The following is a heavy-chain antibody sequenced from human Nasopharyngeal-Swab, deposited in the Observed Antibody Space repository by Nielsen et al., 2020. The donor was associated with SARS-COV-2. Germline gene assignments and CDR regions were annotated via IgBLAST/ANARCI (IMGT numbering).Heavy chain of an antibody. CDR1: GFTFSTYW. CDR2: IKQDGSAK. V-gene: IGHV3-7*01. J-gene: IGHJ4*02. D-gene: IGHD5-24*01. Sequence: GESLKISCAASGFTFSTYWMSWVRQAPGKGLQWVANIKQDGSAKYYVDSVKGRFTISRDNTNNSLYLQMHSLRVEDTAVYYCVRDAEMATIINGPAEFDYWGQGSLVTVSS. CDR3: VRDAEMATIINGPAEFDY.